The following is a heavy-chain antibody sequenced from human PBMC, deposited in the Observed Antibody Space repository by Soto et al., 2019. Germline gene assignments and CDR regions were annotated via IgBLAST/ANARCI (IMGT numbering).Heavy chain of an antibody. V-gene: IGHV3-23*01. CDR3: VKGRGDYE. Sequence: EVQLLESGGGLVQPGGSLRLSCAASGFTFSSYAMSWVRQAPGKGLEWVSAISGSGGSTYYEDSVKGRLTISRDNSKKPLYLQMNSLRAEDTAVYCCVKGRGDYEGGQGTLVTVSS. CDR2: ISGSGGST. D-gene: IGHD4-17*01. CDR1: GFTFSSYA. J-gene: IGHJ4*02.